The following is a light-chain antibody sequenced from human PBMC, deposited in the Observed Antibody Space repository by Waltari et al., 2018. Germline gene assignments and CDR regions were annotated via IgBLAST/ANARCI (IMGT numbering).Light chain of an antibody. Sequence: EVVLKQSPGTLSLSPGATATLSCRASQSVSSSLAWYQQKPGQAPRLLIHGASNRATGIPDRFSGSGSGTDFTLTINRLEPEDFAVFYCQQYNNLPMTFGQGTKVEIK. CDR3: QQYNNLPMT. CDR1: QSVSSS. CDR2: GAS. J-gene: IGKJ1*01. V-gene: IGKV3-20*01.